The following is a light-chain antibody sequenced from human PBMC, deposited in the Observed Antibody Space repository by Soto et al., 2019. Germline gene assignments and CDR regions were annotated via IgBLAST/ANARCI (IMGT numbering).Light chain of an antibody. J-gene: IGKJ3*01. CDR1: QSVSTN. V-gene: IGKV3-15*01. Sequence: EIVMTQSPATLSVSPGERATLSCRASQSVSTNLAWYQQKPGQGPRLLIYGASTRATGIPARFSGSGSGTEFTLTISSLQSEYFAVYYCQQYKNWPQFTFGPGTKVDIK. CDR3: QQYKNWPQFT. CDR2: GAS.